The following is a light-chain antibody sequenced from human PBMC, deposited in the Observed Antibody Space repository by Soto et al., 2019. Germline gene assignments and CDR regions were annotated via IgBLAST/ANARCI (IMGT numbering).Light chain of an antibody. CDR3: SSFAGIHNYV. CDR2: EVT. Sequence: ASPAKPAPPTRVPGQLVTPSLNGTTRDAGGYNYVSWYQQHPGKAPKLIIYEVTKRPSGVPDRFSGSKSGNTASLTVSGLQAEDEADYYCSSFAGIHNYVFGTGTKVTVL. J-gene: IGLJ1*01. CDR1: TRDAGGYNY. V-gene: IGLV2-8*01.